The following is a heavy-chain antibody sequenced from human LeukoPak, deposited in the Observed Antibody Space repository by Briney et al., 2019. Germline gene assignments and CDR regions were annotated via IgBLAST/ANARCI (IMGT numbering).Heavy chain of an antibody. V-gene: IGHV3-30*03. CDR3: ARLHSAVYYGDAFDI. Sequence: GGSLRLSCAASGFTFSSYGMHWVRQAPGKGLEWVAVISYDGSNKYYADSVKGRFTISRDNSKNTLYLQMNSLRAEDTAAYYCARLHSAVYYGDAFDIWGQGTMVTVSS. J-gene: IGHJ3*02. CDR1: GFTFSSYG. CDR2: ISYDGSNK. D-gene: IGHD3-16*01.